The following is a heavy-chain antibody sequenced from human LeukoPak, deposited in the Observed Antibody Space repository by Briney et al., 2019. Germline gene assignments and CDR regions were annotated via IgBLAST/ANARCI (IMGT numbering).Heavy chain of an antibody. CDR2: IYYSGNA. J-gene: IGHJ4*02. CDR3: ARVGSGSFDY. V-gene: IGHV4-59*01. Sequence: SETLSLTCTISVGSISTYYWSWIRQPPGKGLEWIAYIYYSGNANYNPSLKSQVTISVDTSKSQFSRKLSSVTAADTAVYYCARVGSGSFDYWGQGTLVAVSS. CDR1: VGSISTYY. D-gene: IGHD1-26*01.